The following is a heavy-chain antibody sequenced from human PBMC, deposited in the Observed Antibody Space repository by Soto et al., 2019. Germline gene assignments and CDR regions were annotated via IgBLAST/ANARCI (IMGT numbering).Heavy chain of an antibody. Sequence: QVQLVESGGGVVQPGGSLRLSCAASGFAFSRYAIHWARQAPGRGLEWVAVISYDGSNRWYADSVKGRFTISRDNSKNTLFLQVNSLQVEDRAVYYCARGNSADYYYYGMDVWGQGTTVSVSS. J-gene: IGHJ6*02. CDR2: ISYDGSNR. CDR3: ARGNSADYYYYGMDV. D-gene: IGHD2-21*01. V-gene: IGHV3-30-3*01. CDR1: GFAFSRYA.